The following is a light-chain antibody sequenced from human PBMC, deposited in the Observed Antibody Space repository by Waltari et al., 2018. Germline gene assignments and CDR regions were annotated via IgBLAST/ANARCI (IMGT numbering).Light chain of an antibody. CDR3: QQSYSFPRT. J-gene: IGKJ1*01. CDR2: TAS. Sequence: DIQMTQSPSSLSASVGDRVTVTCRARQSITNYLNWYQQRPGEAPKLLIHTASSLQSGVPSRFSGSGSGTDFSLTISTLQPEDFETYYCQQSYSFPRTFGQGTKVEI. CDR1: QSITNY. V-gene: IGKV1-39*01.